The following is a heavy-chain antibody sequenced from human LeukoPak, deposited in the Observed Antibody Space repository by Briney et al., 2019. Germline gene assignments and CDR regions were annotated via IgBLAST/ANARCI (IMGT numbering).Heavy chain of an antibody. J-gene: IGHJ5*02. CDR2: IYYSGST. CDR3: ARVIAVVGWFDP. D-gene: IGHD3-22*01. CDR1: SGSISSYY. Sequence: SETLSLTCSVSSGSISSYYWSWVRQTPGKGLEWIGYIYYSGSTNYNPSPKSRVNISVDTSKQQFSLKLSSVPAAGTAVYYCARVIAVVGWFDPGGEGTRVTVSS. V-gene: IGHV4-59*01.